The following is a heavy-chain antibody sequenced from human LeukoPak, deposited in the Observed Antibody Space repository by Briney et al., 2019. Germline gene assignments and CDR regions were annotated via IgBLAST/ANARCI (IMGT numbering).Heavy chain of an antibody. V-gene: IGHV3-21*01. CDR1: GFTFSSYG. D-gene: IGHD5-12*01. CDR2: ISSSSSYI. CDR3: ARDAGGYVPLDY. Sequence: GGSLRPSCAASGFTFSSYGMNWVRQAPGKGLEWVSSISSSSSYIYYADSVKGRFTISRDNAKNSLYLQMNSLRAEDTAVYYCARDAGGYVPLDYWGQGTLVTVSS. J-gene: IGHJ4*02.